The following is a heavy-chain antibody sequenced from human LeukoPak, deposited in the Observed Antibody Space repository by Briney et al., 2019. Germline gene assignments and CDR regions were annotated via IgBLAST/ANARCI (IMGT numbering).Heavy chain of an antibody. Sequence: PSQTLSLTCTVSGGSISSGSYYWSWIRQPAGKGLEWIGRIYTSGSTNYNPSLKSRVTISVDTSKNQSSLKLSSVTAADTAVYYCARGRYYYDSSGYYQRQYYFDYWGQGTLVTVSS. CDR3: ARGRYYYDSSGYYQRQYYFDY. CDR1: GGSISSGSYY. J-gene: IGHJ4*02. CDR2: IYTSGST. D-gene: IGHD3-22*01. V-gene: IGHV4-61*02.